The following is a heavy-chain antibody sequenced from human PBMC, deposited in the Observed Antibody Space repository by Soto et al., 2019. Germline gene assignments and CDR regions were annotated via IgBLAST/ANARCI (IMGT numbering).Heavy chain of an antibody. V-gene: IGHV4-4*07. J-gene: IGHJ4*02. CDR3: ARDIGSYAYGEGY. CDR2: VYSSGTT. Sequence: SETLSLTCSVSVGSINSYWWSWIRQPAGKGLEWIGRVYSSGTTDYNPSLNSRATLSVETSKNQFSLKLSSVTAADTAVYYCARDIGSYAYGEGYWGQGIQVTVSS. D-gene: IGHD3-10*01. CDR1: VGSINSYW.